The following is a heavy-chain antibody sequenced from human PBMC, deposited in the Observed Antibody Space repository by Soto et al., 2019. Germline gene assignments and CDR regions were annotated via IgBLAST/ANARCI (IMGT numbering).Heavy chain of an antibody. CDR3: ARGTMIVVDSDHWFDP. CDR1: GGSISSGGYY. V-gene: IGHV4-31*03. J-gene: IGHJ5*02. D-gene: IGHD3-22*01. Sequence: QVQLQESGPGLVKPSQTLSLTCTVSGGSISSGGYYWSWIRQHPGKGLEWIGYIYYSGSTYYNPSLKSRVTISVDTSKNQFSLKLSSVTAADTAVYYCARGTMIVVDSDHWFDPWGQGTLVTVSS. CDR2: IYYSGST.